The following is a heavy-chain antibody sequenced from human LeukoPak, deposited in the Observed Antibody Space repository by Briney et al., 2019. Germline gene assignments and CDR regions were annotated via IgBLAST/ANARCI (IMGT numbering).Heavy chain of an antibody. J-gene: IGHJ4*02. V-gene: IGHV6-1*01. CDR2: TYYRAKSYN. CDR3: ARDFDY. CDR1: GDSVSSDSAA. Sequence: SQTLSLTCAISGDSVSSDSAACNWIRQSPSRCLEWLGRTYYRAKSYNDYAESVKTRITINSDTSKNQFSLHLKSVTPEDTAVYYCARDFDYWGQGTLVTVSS.